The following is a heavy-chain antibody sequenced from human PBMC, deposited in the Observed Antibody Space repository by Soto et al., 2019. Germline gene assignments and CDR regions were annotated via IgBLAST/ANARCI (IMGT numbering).Heavy chain of an antibody. CDR1: GGSFSGYY. CDR2: INHSGST. Sequence: SETLSLTCAVYGGSFSGYYWSWIRQPPGKGLEWIGEINHSGSTNYNPSLKSRVTISVDTSKNQFSLKLSSVTAADTAVYYCAGRITMVRGNWFDPWGQGTLVTVSS. CDR3: AGRITMVRGNWFDP. D-gene: IGHD3-10*01. J-gene: IGHJ5*02. V-gene: IGHV4-34*01.